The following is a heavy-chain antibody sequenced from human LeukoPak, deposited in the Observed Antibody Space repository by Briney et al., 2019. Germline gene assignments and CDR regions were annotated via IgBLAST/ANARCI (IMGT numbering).Heavy chain of an antibody. CDR2: ISVSGNT. Sequence: GGSLRLPCAASAFTLSSYAMSWVRQGPEKGLEWVSAISVSGNTYHADSVKGRFTISRDSSKNTLYLQMNSLRAGDAAVYYCAKAPVTTCSGAYCYPFDYWSQGTLVTVSS. CDR3: AKAPVTTCSGAYCYPFDY. J-gene: IGHJ4*02. D-gene: IGHD2-15*01. V-gene: IGHV3-23*01. CDR1: AFTLSSYA.